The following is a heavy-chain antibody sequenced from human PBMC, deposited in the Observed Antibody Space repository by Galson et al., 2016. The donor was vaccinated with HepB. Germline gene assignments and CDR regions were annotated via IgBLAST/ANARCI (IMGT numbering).Heavy chain of an antibody. CDR3: ARVDADKLGGPRPNYGMAV. Sequence: SLRLSCAASGFTFSNYIMNWVRQAPGKGLEWVSSISTSGNYIYYADSVKGRFTISRDNVKNSLLLRMNSLRAEDTAVYYCARVDADKLGGPRPNYGMAVGGRGTTVTVPS. V-gene: IGHV3-21*01. CDR2: ISTSGNYI. J-gene: IGHJ6*02. D-gene: IGHD2-15*01. CDR1: GFTFSNYI.